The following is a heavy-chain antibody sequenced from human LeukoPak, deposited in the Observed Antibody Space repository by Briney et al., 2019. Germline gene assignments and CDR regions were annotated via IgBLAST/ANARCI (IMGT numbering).Heavy chain of an antibody. Sequence: PGGSLRLSCAASGLTFSSYGMHWVRQAPGKGLEWVSSISSSSSYIYYADSVKGRFTISRDNAKNSLYMQMNSLRVEDTAVYYCARDLNSFGFDYWGQGTLVTVSS. CDR1: GLTFSSYG. V-gene: IGHV3-21*01. CDR2: ISSSSSYI. J-gene: IGHJ4*02. CDR3: ARDLNSFGFDY. D-gene: IGHD5-18*01.